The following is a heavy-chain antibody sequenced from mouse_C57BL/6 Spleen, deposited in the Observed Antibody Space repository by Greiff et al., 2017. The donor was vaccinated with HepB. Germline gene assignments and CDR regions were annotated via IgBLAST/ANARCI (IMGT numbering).Heavy chain of an antibody. CDR1: GYSITSGYY. CDR2: ISYDGSN. CDR3: ARPPIYYGYDGDY. D-gene: IGHD2-2*01. J-gene: IGHJ2*01. Sequence: DVQLQESGPGLVKPSQSLSLTCSVTGYSITSGYYWNWIRQFPGNKLEWMGYISYDGSNNYNPSLKNRISITRDTSKNQFFLKLNSVTTEDTATYYCARPPIYYGYDGDYWGQGTTLTVSS. V-gene: IGHV3-6*01.